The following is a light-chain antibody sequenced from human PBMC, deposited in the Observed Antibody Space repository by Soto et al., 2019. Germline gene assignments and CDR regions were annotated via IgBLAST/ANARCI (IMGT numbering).Light chain of an antibody. Sequence: DIVMTQSPDSLAVSLGETATINCKSSQSVLYSSNNKNYLAWYQQKPGQPPKLLIYWASTRESGVPDRFSGSGSGTDFTLTISSPQAEDVAVYYCQQDYSSPRTFGRGTKVEIK. J-gene: IGKJ1*01. CDR2: WAS. CDR3: QQDYSSPRT. CDR1: QSVLYSSNNKNY. V-gene: IGKV4-1*01.